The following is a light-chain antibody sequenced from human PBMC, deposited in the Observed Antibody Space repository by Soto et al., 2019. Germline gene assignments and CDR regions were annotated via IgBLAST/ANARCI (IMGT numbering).Light chain of an antibody. V-gene: IGKV3-20*01. CDR3: QQYGSSPPEYT. CDR1: QSVSSTS. CDR2: GAS. J-gene: IGKJ2*01. Sequence: DIVLTQSPGTLSLSPGERATLSCRASQSVSSTSLAWYRQKPGQAPRLLIYGASSRATGIPDRFSGSGSGTDFTLTISRLEPEDFAVYYCQQYGSSPPEYTFGQGTKLDIK.